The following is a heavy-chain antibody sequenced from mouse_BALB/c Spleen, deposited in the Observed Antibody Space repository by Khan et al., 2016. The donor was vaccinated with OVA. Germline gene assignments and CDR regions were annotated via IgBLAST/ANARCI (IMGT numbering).Heavy chain of an antibody. Sequence: QVQLKQSGAELARPGASVKMSCKASGYTFTSYTIHWIKLRPGQGLEWIGYINPSNGYTNYNQKFKDKATLTADKSSTTAYMQLSSLTSDDSAVNNCVRDGAYYWNDGWFAYWGQGTLVTVSA. CDR2: INPSNGYT. D-gene: IGHD2-14*01. CDR1: GYTFTSYT. V-gene: IGHV1-4*01. CDR3: VRDGAYYWNDGWFAY. J-gene: IGHJ3*01.